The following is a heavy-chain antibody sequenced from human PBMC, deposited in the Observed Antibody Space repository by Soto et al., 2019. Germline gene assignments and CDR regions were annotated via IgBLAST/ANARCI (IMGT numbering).Heavy chain of an antibody. CDR3: ARNGYYYYGMDV. J-gene: IGHJ6*02. V-gene: IGHV1-69*13. CDR1: GGTFSSYA. CDR2: IIPIFGTA. D-gene: IGHD2-8*01. Sequence: SVKVSCKASGGTFSSYAISWVRQAPGQGLEWMGGIIPIFGTANYAQKFQGRVTITADESTSTAYMELSSLRSEDTAVYYCARNGYYYYGMDVWGQGTTVTVPS.